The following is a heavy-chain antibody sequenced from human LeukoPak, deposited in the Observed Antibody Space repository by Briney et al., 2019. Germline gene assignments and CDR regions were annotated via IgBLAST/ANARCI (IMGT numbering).Heavy chain of an antibody. V-gene: IGHV3-21*01. CDR3: ARARAWYYYYMDV. Sequence: GGSLRLSCAASGFTFSSYSMNWVRQAPGKGLEWVSSISTSSSYIHYADSVKGRFTISRDNSKNTLYLQMNSLRAEDTAVYYCARARAWYYYYMDVWGKGTTVTVSS. CDR2: ISTSSSYI. J-gene: IGHJ6*03. CDR1: GFTFSSYS.